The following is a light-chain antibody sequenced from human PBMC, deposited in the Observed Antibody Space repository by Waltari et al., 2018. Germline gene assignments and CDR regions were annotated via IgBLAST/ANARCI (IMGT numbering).Light chain of an antibody. V-gene: IGKV3-20*01. J-gene: IGKJ4*01. Sequence: EIVLTQSPGTLSLSPGERATLPCRASQTFSSSYFAWYPQKPGQAPRLLIYGASTRAACCPVRFSGSGSGTDFTLTISRLEPEDFAVYYCQHYGTSPPLTFGGGTKVEIK. CDR2: GAS. CDR3: QHYGTSPPLT. CDR1: QTFSSSY.